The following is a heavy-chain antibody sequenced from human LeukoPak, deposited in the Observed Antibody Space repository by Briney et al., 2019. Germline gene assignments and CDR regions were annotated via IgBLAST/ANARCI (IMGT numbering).Heavy chain of an antibody. CDR3: ARHITMIVVVLNDAFDI. CDR2: INPNSGGT. Sequence: ASVKVSCKASGYTFTDYYMHWVRQAPGQGLEWMGWINPNSGGTKYAQKFQGRVTMTRDTSISTAYMELSSLRSDDTAVYYCARHITMIVVVLNDAFDIWGQGTMVTVSS. D-gene: IGHD3-22*01. J-gene: IGHJ3*02. CDR1: GYTFTDYY. V-gene: IGHV1-2*02.